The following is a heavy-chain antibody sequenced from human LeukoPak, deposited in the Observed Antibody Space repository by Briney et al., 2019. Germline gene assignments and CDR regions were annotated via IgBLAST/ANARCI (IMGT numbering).Heavy chain of an antibody. Sequence: GRSLRLSCAASGFAFRNYAMFWVCQAPGKGLEWVAVVAFDGTNKFYAESVKGRFTISRDNAENTLYLQMNSLRPEDTAVYYCARDPRSRGYYYYYMDVWGNGTTVTVSS. CDR3: ARDPRSRGYYYYYMDV. CDR2: VAFDGTNK. J-gene: IGHJ6*03. CDR1: GFAFRNYA. V-gene: IGHV3-30*03.